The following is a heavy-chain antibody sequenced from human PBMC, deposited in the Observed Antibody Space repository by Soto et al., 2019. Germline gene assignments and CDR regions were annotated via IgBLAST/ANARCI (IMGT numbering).Heavy chain of an antibody. J-gene: IGHJ4*02. D-gene: IGHD5-12*01. CDR1: GFTFSSYW. Sequence: PGGSLRLSCAASGFTFSSYWMSWVRQAPGKGLEWVANIKQDGSEKYYVDSVKGRFTISRDNSKNTLYLQMNSLRAEDTAVYYCAREVYRGPPNFDYWGQGTLVTVSS. CDR2: IKQDGSEK. V-gene: IGHV3-7*01. CDR3: AREVYRGPPNFDY.